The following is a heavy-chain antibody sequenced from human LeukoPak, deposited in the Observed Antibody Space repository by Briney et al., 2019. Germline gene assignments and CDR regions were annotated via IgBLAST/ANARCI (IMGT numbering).Heavy chain of an antibody. Sequence: PGGSLRLSCAASGFTFSSYAMSWVRQAPGKGLEWVSAISGSGGSTYYADSVKGRFTISRDNSKNTLYLQMNSLRAEDTAIYYCAKERHSSSWYRVTIDYWGQGTLVTVSS. CDR3: AKERHSSSWYRVTIDY. D-gene: IGHD6-13*01. CDR2: ISGSGGST. V-gene: IGHV3-23*01. J-gene: IGHJ4*02. CDR1: GFTFSSYA.